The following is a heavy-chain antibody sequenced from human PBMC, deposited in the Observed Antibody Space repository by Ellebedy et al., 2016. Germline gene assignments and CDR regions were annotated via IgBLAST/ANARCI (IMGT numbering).Heavy chain of an antibody. D-gene: IGHD1-26*01. J-gene: IGHJ4*02. CDR3: GKGSSSLASYDY. Sequence: SLKISXAASGFTFDDYAMHWVRQAPGKGLEWVSGTSWNSGTIDYADSVKGRFTISRDNAKNSLYLQMNSLRAGDTAVFYCGKGSSSLASYDYWGQGTLVTVSS. CDR2: TSWNSGTI. V-gene: IGHV3-9*01. CDR1: GFTFDDYA.